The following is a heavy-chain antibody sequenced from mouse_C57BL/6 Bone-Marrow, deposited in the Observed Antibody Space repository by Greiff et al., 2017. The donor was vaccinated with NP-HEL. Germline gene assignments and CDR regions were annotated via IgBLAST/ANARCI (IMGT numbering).Heavy chain of an antibody. CDR2: ISNGGGST. Sequence: DVMLVESGGGLVQPGGSLKLSCAASGFTFSDYYMYWVRQTPEKRLEWVAYISNGGGSTYYPGTVKGRFTISRDNAKNTLYLQMSRLKSEDTAMYYCARITTVVVPYFDYWGQGTTLTVSS. J-gene: IGHJ2*01. CDR1: GFTFSDYY. V-gene: IGHV5-12*01. CDR3: ARITTVVVPYFDY. D-gene: IGHD1-1*01.